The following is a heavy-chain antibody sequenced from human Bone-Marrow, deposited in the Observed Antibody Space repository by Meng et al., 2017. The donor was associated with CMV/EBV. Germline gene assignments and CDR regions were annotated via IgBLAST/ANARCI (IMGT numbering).Heavy chain of an antibody. V-gene: IGHV4-39*07. Sequence: ELQESGRGLGKPSETLSLACTVSGGSISSSSCDWGWIRQPPGKGLEWIGSIYYSGSTYYNPSLKSRVTISVDTSKNQFSLKLSSVTAADTAVYYCARDVYGRGWFDPWGQGTLVTVSS. CDR2: IYYSGST. J-gene: IGHJ5*02. CDR3: ARDVYGRGWFDP. D-gene: IGHD3-16*01. CDR1: GGSISSSSCD.